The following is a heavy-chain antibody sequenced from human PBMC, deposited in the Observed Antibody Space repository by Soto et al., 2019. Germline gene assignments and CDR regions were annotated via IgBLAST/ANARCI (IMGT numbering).Heavy chain of an antibody. CDR2: INHSGST. CDR1: GGSFSGYY. D-gene: IGHD3-9*01. J-gene: IGHJ4*02. Sequence: SETLSLTCAVYGGSFSGYYWSWIRQPPGKGLEWIGEINHSGSTNYNPSLKSRVTISVDTSKNQFSLKLNSVTAADTAVYYCARHAGRYDILTGLVDFDYWGQGTLVT. CDR3: ARHAGRYDILTGLVDFDY. V-gene: IGHV4-34*01.